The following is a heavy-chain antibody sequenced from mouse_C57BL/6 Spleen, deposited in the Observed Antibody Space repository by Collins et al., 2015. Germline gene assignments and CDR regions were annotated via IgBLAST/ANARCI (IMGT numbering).Heavy chain of an antibody. Sequence: QVQLQQSGAELMKPGASVKISCKATGYTFSSYWIEWVKQRPGHGLEWIGEILPGSGSTNYNEKFKGKATFTADTSSNTAYMQLSSLTSEDSAVYYCARSYGNYLYYFDYWGQGTTLTVSS. D-gene: IGHD2-1*01. CDR3: ARSYGNYLYYFDY. CDR2: ILPGSGST. V-gene: IGHV1-9*01. CDR1: GYTFSSYW. J-gene: IGHJ2*01.